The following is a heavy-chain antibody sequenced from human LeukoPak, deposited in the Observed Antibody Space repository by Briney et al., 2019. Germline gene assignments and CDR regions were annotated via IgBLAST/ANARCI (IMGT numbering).Heavy chain of an antibody. D-gene: IGHD2-2*01. V-gene: IGHV4-39*06. CDR3: ARVVVVPAAIGYYYYYMDV. J-gene: IGHJ6*03. CDR1: GGSISSSSYY. Sequence: SETLSLTCTVSGGSISSSSYYWGWIRQPPGKGLEWIGSIYYSGSTYYNPSLKSRVTISVDTSKNQFPLKLSSVTAADTAVYYCARVVVVPAAIGYYYYYMDVWGKGTTVTVSS. CDR2: IYYSGST.